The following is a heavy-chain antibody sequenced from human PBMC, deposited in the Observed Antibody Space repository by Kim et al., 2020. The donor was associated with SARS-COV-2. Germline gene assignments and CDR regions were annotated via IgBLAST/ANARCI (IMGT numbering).Heavy chain of an antibody. Sequence: GGSLRLSCSASGFTFSSYAMHWVRQAPGKGLEYVSAISSNGGSTYYADSVKGRFTISRDNSKNTLYLQMSSLRAEDTAVYYCVRRSSSSHWYFGLWGRGTLVTVSS. J-gene: IGHJ2*01. D-gene: IGHD6-13*01. CDR3: VRRSSSSHWYFGL. V-gene: IGHV3-64D*09. CDR2: ISSNGGST. CDR1: GFTFSSYA.